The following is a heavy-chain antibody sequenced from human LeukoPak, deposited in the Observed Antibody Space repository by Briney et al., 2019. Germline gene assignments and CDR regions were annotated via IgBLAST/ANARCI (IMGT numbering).Heavy chain of an antibody. J-gene: IGHJ4*02. CDR1: GGSISGSTYS. D-gene: IGHD3-22*01. V-gene: IGHV4-39*07. CDR2: MYYSGTI. CDR3: ARGSSRYYYDSSGYYLPFHY. Sequence: SETLSLTCRVSGGSISGSTYSWGWIRQPPGKGLEWIGGMYYSGTIYYNPSLKSRVTISVDTSKNQFSLKLSSVTAADTAVYYCARGSSRYYYDSSGYYLPFHYWGQGTLVAVSS.